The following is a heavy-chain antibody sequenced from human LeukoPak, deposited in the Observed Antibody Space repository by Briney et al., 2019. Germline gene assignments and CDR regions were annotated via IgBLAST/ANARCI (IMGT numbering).Heavy chain of an antibody. CDR1: RGTFSSYA. D-gene: IGHD2-2*01. CDR3: ARAVGVVVQAAPFDY. J-gene: IGHJ4*02. CDR2: IIPIFGTA. Sequence: SVKVSCKASRGTFSSYAINWVRQAPGQGLEWMGGIIPIFGTANYAQKFQGRVTITADESTSTAYMELSSLRSEDTAVYYCARAVGVVVQAAPFDYWGQGTLVTVSS. V-gene: IGHV1-69*13.